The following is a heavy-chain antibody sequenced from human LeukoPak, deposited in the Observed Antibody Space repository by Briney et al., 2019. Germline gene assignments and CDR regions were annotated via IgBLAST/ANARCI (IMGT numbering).Heavy chain of an antibody. CDR1: GFTFSRYW. V-gene: IGHV3-7*03. CDR3: AKDWFLDYYDSSGYYFDY. Sequence: PGGSLRLSCAASGFTFSRYWMTWVRQAPEKGLEWVANIKEDGSEKHYVHSVKGRFTISRDSAKNSVYLQMNSLRAEDTAVYYCAKDWFLDYYDSSGYYFDYWGQGTLATVSS. D-gene: IGHD3-22*01. J-gene: IGHJ4*02. CDR2: IKEDGSEK.